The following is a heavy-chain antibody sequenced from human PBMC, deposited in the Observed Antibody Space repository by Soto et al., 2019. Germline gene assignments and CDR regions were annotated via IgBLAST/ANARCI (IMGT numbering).Heavy chain of an antibody. V-gene: IGHV3-23*01. D-gene: IGHD3-10*01. CDR1: GFTFSSYA. CDR2: ISGSGGST. J-gene: IGHJ4*02. CDR3: AKPGAIVWFGELLDY. Sequence: PGGSLRLSCAASGFTFSSYAMSWVRQAPGKGLEWVSAISGSGGSTYYADSVKGRFTISRDNSKNTLYLQMNSLRAEDTAVYYCAKPGAIVWFGELLDYWGQGTLVTVSS.